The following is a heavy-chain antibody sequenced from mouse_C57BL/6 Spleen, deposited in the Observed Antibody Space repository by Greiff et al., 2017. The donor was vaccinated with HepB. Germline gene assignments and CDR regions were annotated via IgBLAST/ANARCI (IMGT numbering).Heavy chain of an antibody. CDR3: ARGEVYYDYPAWFAY. D-gene: IGHD2-4*01. J-gene: IGHJ3*01. V-gene: IGHV1-9*01. Sequence: QVQLQQSGAELMKPGASVKLSCKATGYTFTGYWIEWVKQRPGPGLEWIGEILPGSGSNNYTEKFKGKATVTADTSSNTAYMQLSSLTTEDSAIYYCARGEVYYDYPAWFAYWGQGTLVTVSA. CDR1: GYTFTGYW. CDR2: ILPGSGSN.